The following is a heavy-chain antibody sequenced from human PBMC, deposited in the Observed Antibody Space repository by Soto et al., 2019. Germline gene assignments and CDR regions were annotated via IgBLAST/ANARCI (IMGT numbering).Heavy chain of an antibody. CDR2: IYYSGST. CDR3: ARDIMGTNWFDP. V-gene: IGHV4-59*01. CDR1: GGSISSYY. J-gene: IGHJ5*02. D-gene: IGHD3-16*01. Sequence: PSETLSLTCTVSGGSISSYYWRWIRQPPGKGLEWIGYIYYSGSTNYNPSLKSRVTISVDTSKNQFSLKLSSVTAADTAVYYCARDIMGTNWFDPWGQGTLVTVSS.